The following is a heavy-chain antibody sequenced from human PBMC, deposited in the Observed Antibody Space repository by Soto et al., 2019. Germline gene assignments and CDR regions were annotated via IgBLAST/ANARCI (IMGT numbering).Heavy chain of an antibody. Sequence: SVKVSCKASGGTFSSYAISWVRQAPGQGLEWMGGIIPIFGTANYEQKFQGRVTITADESTSTAYMELSSLRSEDTAVYYCARGLTGYYGMDVWGQGTTVTVSS. V-gene: IGHV1-69*13. CDR1: GGTFSSYA. J-gene: IGHJ6*02. CDR3: ARGLTGYYGMDV. D-gene: IGHD3-10*01. CDR2: IIPIFGTA.